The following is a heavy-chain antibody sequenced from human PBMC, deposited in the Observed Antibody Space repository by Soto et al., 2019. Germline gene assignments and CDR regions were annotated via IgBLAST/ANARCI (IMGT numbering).Heavy chain of an antibody. CDR1: SCD. D-gene: IGHD3-3*01. CDR3: ARRRVTIFGVVIQRNYYYYGLDV. J-gene: IGHJ6*02. Sequence: SCDRSWVQQETRQGLEWMGRMNPNSGNTGYAQKFQGRVTMTRNTSISTAYMELSSLRSEDTAVYYCARRRVTIFGVVIQRNYYYYGLDVWGQGTTVTVSS. CDR2: MNPNSGNT. V-gene: IGHV1-8*01.